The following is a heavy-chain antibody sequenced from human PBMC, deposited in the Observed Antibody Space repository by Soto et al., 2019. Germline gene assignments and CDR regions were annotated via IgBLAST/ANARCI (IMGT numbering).Heavy chain of an antibody. Sequence: QLQLRESGSRLVKPSQTLSLTCVVSGGSMSSGDHSWSWIRQPPGKGLEWIGYVVHTGSTYFNPSLESRLTMSVDRSKNQFSLTMTSVTAADTAIYYCVSWNYMGCFDNWGQGALVTVSS. V-gene: IGHV4-30-2*01. D-gene: IGHD1-7*01. CDR3: VSWNYMGCFDN. CDR2: VVHTGST. CDR1: GGSMSSGDHS. J-gene: IGHJ4*02.